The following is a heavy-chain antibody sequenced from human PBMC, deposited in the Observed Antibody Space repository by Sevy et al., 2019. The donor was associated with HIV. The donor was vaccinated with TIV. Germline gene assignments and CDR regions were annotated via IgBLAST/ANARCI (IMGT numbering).Heavy chain of an antibody. CDR3: ATAGVVVPAAILRGWFDP. J-gene: IGHJ5*02. CDR1: GYTLTELS. Sequence: AASVKVSCKVSGYTLTELSMHWVRQAPGKGLEWMGGFDPEDGETIYAQKFQGRVTMTEDTSTDTAYMELSSLRSEDTAVYYCATAGVVVPAAILRGWFDPWGQGTLVTVSS. V-gene: IGHV1-24*01. D-gene: IGHD2-2*02. CDR2: FDPEDGET.